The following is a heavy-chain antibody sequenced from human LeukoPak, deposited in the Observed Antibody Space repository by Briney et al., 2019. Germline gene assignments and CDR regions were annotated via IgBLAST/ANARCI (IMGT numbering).Heavy chain of an antibody. D-gene: IGHD5-12*01. V-gene: IGHV3-66*01. CDR3: ARDEYEYAGWFDP. CDR1: GFTVSRNY. CDR2: IYSGGRI. Sequence: GGSLRLSCVASGFTVSRNYMNWVRQAPGKGLEWVSIIYSGGRIYYADSVKGRFTISRDNSKNTLYLQMNSLRVEDTAVYYCARDEYEYAGWFDPWGQGTLVTVSS. J-gene: IGHJ5*02.